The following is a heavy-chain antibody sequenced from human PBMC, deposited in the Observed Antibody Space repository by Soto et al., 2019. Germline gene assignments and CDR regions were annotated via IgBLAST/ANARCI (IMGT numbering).Heavy chain of an antibody. J-gene: IGHJ6*02. CDR3: ARDHGMFLSYYYYGMDV. CDR2: TYQSGSA. V-gene: IGHV4-30-2*06. Sequence: SETLSLTCTVSGGSISSGGYSWTWIRQSPGKGLEWIGYTYQSGSAYYNPSLKSRVTISVDRSKNQFSLNLTSVTAADSAVYYCARDHGMFLSYYYYGMDVWGQGTTVTVSS. D-gene: IGHD3-10*02. CDR1: GGSISSGGYS.